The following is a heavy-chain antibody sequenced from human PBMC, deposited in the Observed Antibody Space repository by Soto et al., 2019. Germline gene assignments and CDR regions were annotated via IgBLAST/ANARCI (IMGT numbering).Heavy chain of an antibody. CDR3: ARARRNTVTTYNWFDP. J-gene: IGHJ5*02. Sequence: PSETLSLTCAVSGGSISSGGYSWSWIRQPPGKGLEWIGYIYHSGSTYYNPSLKSRVTISVDRSKKQFSLKLSSVTAADTAVYYCARARRNTVTTYNWFDPWGQGTLVTVSS. CDR1: GGSISSGGYS. D-gene: IGHD4-4*01. CDR2: IYHSGST. V-gene: IGHV4-30-2*01.